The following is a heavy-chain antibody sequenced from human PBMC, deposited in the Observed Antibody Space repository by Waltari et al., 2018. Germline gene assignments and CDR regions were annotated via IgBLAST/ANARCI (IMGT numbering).Heavy chain of an antibody. CDR3: TRDVPHQYFDS. D-gene: IGHD2-2*01. J-gene: IGHJ4*02. CDR1: GFTFTDTW. CDR2: INTDGRTT. Sequence: EVQLVESGGGLVQPGGSLRLSCAASGFTFTDTWMHWVRQAPGKGLVWVSHINTDGRTTTYADSVKGRFTISRDNARNTLYLQMNSLTVEDTAVYYCTRDVPHQYFDSWGQGTLVTVSS. V-gene: IGHV3-74*01.